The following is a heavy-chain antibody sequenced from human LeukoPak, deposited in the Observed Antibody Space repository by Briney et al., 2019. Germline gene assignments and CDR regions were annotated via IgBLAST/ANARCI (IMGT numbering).Heavy chain of an antibody. CDR2: IYYSGST. J-gene: IGHJ3*02. CDR3: ARTIHGEHIPITAMVTTALWRGAFDI. CDR1: GGSISSGDCY. Sequence: SETLSLTCTVSGGSISSGDCYWSWIRQPPGKGLEWIGYIYYSGSTYYNPSLKSRVTISVDTSKNQFSLKLSSVTAADTAVYYCARTIHGEHIPITAMVTTALWRGAFDIWGQGTMVTASS. D-gene: IGHD5-18*01. V-gene: IGHV4-30-4*01.